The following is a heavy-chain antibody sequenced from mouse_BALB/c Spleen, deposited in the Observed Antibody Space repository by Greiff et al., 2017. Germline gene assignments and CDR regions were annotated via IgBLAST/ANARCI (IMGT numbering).Heavy chain of an antibody. CDR3: ARGGGRYYAMDY. V-gene: IGHV2-4-1*01. CDR2: IWSGGST. J-gene: IGHJ4*01. CDR1: GFSLTSYG. Sequence: QVQLQQSGPGLVQPSQSLSITCTVSGFSLTSYGVHWVRQSPGKGLEWLGVIWSGGSTDYNAAFISRLSISKDNSKSQVFFKMNSLQTDDTARYYCARGGGRYYAMDYWGQGTSVTVSS. D-gene: IGHD1-1*02.